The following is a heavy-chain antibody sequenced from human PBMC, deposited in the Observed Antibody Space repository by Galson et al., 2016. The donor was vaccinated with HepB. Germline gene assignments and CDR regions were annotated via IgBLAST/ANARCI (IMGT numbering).Heavy chain of an antibody. J-gene: IGHJ3*01. D-gene: IGHD3-22*01. CDR3: AHYDSSVHMAFDV. V-gene: IGHV2-5*02. CDR2: IYWDDDK. CDR1: RVSLSTSEVG. Sequence: PALVKPTQTLTLTCTLSRVSLSTSEVGVGWFRQPPGKALEWLALIYWDDDKRYSPSLKTRLTITKDTSKKQVVLTMTNMDPADTATYYCAHYDSSVHMAFDVWGQGTMVTVSS.